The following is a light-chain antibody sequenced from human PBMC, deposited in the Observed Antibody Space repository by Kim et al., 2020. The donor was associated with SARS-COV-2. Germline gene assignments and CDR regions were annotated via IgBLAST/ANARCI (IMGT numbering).Light chain of an antibody. CDR3: QSYDSSLSGWV. J-gene: IGLJ3*02. Sequence: RVTISCTGTSSNSGGHCDGHWYGHLPETAPKLLIYGNSNRPSGVPDRVSGSKSGTSASLAIIGLQAEDEADYYCQSYDSSLSGWVFGGGTQLTVL. V-gene: IGLV1-40*01. CDR2: GNS. CDR1: SSNSGGHCD.